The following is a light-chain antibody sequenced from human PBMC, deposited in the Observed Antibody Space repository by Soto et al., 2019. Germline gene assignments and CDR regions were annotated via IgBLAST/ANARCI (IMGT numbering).Light chain of an antibody. CDR3: QQYHSSPYT. V-gene: IGKV4-1*01. CDR1: QSVLYSSINKNF. CDR2: WAS. Sequence: DIVMTQSPDSLAVSLGERATINCKSIQSVLYSSINKNFLAWYQQRPGQPPKLLIYWASTRESGVPDRFSGSGSGTDFPLTISSLQAEDVAVYFCQQYHSSPYTFGQGTKLEIK. J-gene: IGKJ2*01.